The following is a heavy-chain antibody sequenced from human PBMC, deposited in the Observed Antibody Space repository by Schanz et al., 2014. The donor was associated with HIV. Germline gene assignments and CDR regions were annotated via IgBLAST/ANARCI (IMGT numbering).Heavy chain of an antibody. CDR1: GFTFSKYG. J-gene: IGHJ6*02. CDR2: IKSKIDGGTT. CDR3: TTGGVVAAARGDYCYYGMDV. D-gene: IGHD2-15*01. V-gene: IGHV3-15*01. Sequence: EVQLVESGGGVVRPGGSLRLSCATSGFTFSKYGVHWVRQAPGKGLEWVGRIKSKIDGGTTDYAAPVKGRFTISRDDSKNTLYLQMNSLKTEDTAVYYCTTGGVVAAARGDYCYYGMDVWGQGTTVTVSS.